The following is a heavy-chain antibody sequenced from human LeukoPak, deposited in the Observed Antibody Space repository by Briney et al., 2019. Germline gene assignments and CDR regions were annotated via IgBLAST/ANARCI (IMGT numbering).Heavy chain of an antibody. D-gene: IGHD1-26*01. CDR1: GYTFTSYG. CDR2: ISAYNGNT. CDR3: ARDWDGSYYVAFDI. Sequence: ASVKVSCKASGYTFTSYGISWVRQAPGQGLERMGWISAYNGNTNYAQKLQGRVTMTTDTSTSTAYMELRSLRSDDTAVYYCARDWDGSYYVAFDIWGQGTMVTVPS. V-gene: IGHV1-18*01. J-gene: IGHJ3*02.